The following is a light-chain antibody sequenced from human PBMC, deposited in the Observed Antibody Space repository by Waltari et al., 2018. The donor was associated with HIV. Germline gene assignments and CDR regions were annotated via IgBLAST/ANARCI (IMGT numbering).Light chain of an antibody. Sequence: DIVMTQSPLSLHVTPGVPASISCSSRQSLLHSNGYNDLDWYLQKPGQSPQLLIYLGSNRASGVPDRFSGSGSGTDFTLKISRVEAEDVGVYYCMQALQTPYTFGQGTKLEIK. CDR1: QSLLHSNGYND. CDR3: MQALQTPYT. V-gene: IGKV2-28*01. J-gene: IGKJ2*01. CDR2: LGS.